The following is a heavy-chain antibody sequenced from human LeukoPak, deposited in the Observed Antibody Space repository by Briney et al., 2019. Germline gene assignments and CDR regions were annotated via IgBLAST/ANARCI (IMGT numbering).Heavy chain of an antibody. CDR1: GGTFSRYA. CDR2: IIPIFGTA. V-gene: IGHV1-69*05. Sequence: SSVKVSYKASGGTFSRYAISWVRQAPGQGLEWRGGIIPIFGTANYAQKFQVRVTITTNESTSTAYMELSSLRSEYTAVYYCARGRAGELLWLYFQHWGQGTLVTVSS. CDR3: ARGRAGELLWLYFQH. J-gene: IGHJ1*01. D-gene: IGHD3-10*01.